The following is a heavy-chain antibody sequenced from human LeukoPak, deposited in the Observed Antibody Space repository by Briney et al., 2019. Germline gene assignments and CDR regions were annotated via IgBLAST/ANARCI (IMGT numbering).Heavy chain of an antibody. J-gene: IGHJ4*02. CDR2: LYSGGST. CDR1: EFTVSSNY. Sequence: GGSLRLSCAASEFTVSSNYMTWVRQAPGKGLEWVSVLYSGGSTYYADSVKGRFTISRDNSKNTLYLQMNSLRAEDTAVYYCARAPRMVYFDYWGQGTLVTVSS. D-gene: IGHD2-15*01. V-gene: IGHV3-53*01. CDR3: ARAPRMVYFDY.